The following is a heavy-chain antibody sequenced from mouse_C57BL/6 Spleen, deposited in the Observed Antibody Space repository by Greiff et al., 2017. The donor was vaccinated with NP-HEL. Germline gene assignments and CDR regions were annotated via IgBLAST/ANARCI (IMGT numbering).Heavy chain of an antibody. Sequence: VQLQQSDAELVKPGASVKISCKVSGYTFTDHTIHWMKQRPEQGLEWIGYIYPRDGSTKYNEKFKGKATLTADKSSSTAYMQLNSLTSEDSAVYICARPYYYGSSPFDYWGQGTTLTVSS. CDR3: ARPYYYGSSPFDY. CDR2: IYPRDGST. CDR1: GYTFTDHT. V-gene: IGHV1-78*01. D-gene: IGHD1-1*01. J-gene: IGHJ2*01.